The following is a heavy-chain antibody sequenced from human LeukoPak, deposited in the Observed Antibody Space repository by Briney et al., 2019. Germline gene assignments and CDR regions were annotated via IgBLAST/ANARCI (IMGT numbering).Heavy chain of an antibody. CDR1: GYTFTSYA. CDR2: INTNTGNP. J-gene: IGHJ6*02. Sequence: ASVKVSCKASGYTFTSYAMNWVRQAPGQGLEWMGWINTNTGNPTYAQGFTGRFVFSLDTSVSTAYLQISSLKAEDTAVYYCAREGEEGSLWWRLTTSKSYGMDAWGQGTTVTVSS. CDR3: AREGEEGSLWWRLTTSKSYGMDA. V-gene: IGHV7-4-1*02. D-gene: IGHD2-21*02.